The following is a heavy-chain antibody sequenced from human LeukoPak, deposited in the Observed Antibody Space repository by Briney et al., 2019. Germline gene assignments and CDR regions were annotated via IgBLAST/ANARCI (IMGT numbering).Heavy chain of an antibody. CDR1: GFTFSTYS. V-gene: IGHV3-48*01. CDR3: ARARDYGDYPPDS. CDR2: IGGSGTTI. J-gene: IGHJ4*02. Sequence: GGSLRLSCAASGFTFSTYSMNWVRQAPGKGLEWVSHIGGSGTTIYYADSVKGRFTISRDNAKKLLYLLMSNLRAEDTAVYYCARARDYGDYPPDSWGQGTLVTVSS. D-gene: IGHD4-17*01.